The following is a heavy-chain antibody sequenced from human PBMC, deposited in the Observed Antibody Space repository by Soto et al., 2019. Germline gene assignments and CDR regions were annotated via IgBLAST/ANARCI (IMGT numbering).Heavy chain of an antibody. CDR3: ASPSSETYSGSYSHFDY. D-gene: IGHD1-26*01. J-gene: IGHJ4*02. V-gene: IGHV1-69*06. CDR2: IIPIFGTA. CDR1: GGTFSSYA. Sequence: QVQLVQSGAEVKKPGSSVKVSCKASGGTFSSYAISWVRQAPGQGLEWMGGIIPIFGTANYAQKFQGRVTITADKSTSTAYMELSSLRSEDTTVYYCASPSSETYSGSYSHFDYWGQGTLVTVSS.